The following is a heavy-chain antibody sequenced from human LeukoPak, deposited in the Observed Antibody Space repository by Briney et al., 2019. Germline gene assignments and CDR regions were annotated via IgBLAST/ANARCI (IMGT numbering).Heavy chain of an antibody. CDR2: IKQDDSEK. Sequence: GGSLRLSCAASGFTLSRYWMSWVRQAPGEGPDWVANIKQDDSEKDYADSVRGRFTISRDNAKNSLYLQMNSLRAEDTALYYCATSSGVQQKPFHHWGQGPLVTVSS. J-gene: IGHJ4*02. CDR3: ATSSGVQQKPFHH. CDR1: GFTLSRYW. D-gene: IGHD1-26*01. V-gene: IGHV3-7*03.